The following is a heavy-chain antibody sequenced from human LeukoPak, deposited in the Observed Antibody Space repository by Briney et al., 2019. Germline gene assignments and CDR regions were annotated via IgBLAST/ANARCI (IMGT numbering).Heavy chain of an antibody. D-gene: IGHD3-10*01. Sequence: GGSLRLSCAASGFTLSSYGMHWVRQAPGKGLEWVAFIRYDGSNKYYADSVKGRFTISRDNSKNTLYLQMNSLRAEDTAVYYCAKDMRYYYGSGSYYNEGHDYWGQGTLVTVSS. CDR2: IRYDGSNK. CDR3: AKDMRYYYGSGSYYNEGHDY. J-gene: IGHJ4*02. CDR1: GFTLSSYG. V-gene: IGHV3-30*02.